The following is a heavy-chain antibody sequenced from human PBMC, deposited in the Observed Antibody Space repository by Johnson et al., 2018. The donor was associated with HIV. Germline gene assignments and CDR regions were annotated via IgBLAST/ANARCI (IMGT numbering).Heavy chain of an antibody. CDR2: IDWSGGRT. V-gene: IGHV3-20*04. CDR1: GFTFDDYG. CDR3: ARRGITIVADAFDI. Sequence: EVQLVESGGGVARPGGSLRLSCAASGFTFDDYGMSWVRQAPGKGLEWVSGIDWSGGRTGYADSVKGRFTISRDNAKKLLYLQMYILRAEDTAFYYCARRGITIVADAFDIWGQGTMVTVSS. D-gene: IGHD3-10*01. J-gene: IGHJ3*02.